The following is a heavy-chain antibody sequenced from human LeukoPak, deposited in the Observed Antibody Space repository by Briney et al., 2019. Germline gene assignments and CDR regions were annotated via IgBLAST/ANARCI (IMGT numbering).Heavy chain of an antibody. CDR1: GESFSDYH. D-gene: IGHD1-1*01. J-gene: IGHJ5*01. CDR2: INHSGSI. Sequence: SETLSLSCAAYGESFSDYHWSWVRQPPGKGLEWIGEINHSGSINYNPSLKSRVTISEDTSRNQFSLKLRSVTAADTAVYFCARGGRGVSTARQLKPGNWFDSWGQGTLVTVSS. CDR3: ARGGRGVSTARQLKPGNWFDS. V-gene: IGHV4-34*01.